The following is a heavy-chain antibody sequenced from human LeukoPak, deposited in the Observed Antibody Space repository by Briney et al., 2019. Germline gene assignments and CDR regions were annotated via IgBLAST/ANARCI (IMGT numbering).Heavy chain of an antibody. CDR1: GGSISSSSYY. CDR2: IYYSGST. J-gene: IGHJ3*02. CDR3: ASGGNSAGEAFDI. Sequence: SETLSLTCTVSGGSISSSSYYWGWIRQPPGKGLEWIGSIYYSGSTYYNPSLKSRVTISVDTSKNQFSLKLSSVTAADTAVYYCASGGNSAGEAFDIWGQGTMVTVSS. V-gene: IGHV4-39*01. D-gene: IGHD4-23*01.